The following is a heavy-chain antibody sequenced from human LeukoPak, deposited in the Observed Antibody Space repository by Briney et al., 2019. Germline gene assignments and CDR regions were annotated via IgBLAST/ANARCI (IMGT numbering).Heavy chain of an antibody. CDR2: ISGSSGYI. D-gene: IGHD4-17*01. Sequence: GGSLRLSCAASGFTFGHYYMTWVRQAPGKGLEWVSSISGSSGYIFYADSVKGRFTISRDNAKNSLYLQMNSLRAEDTAVYYCGRDLPTVTSVDYWGQGTLVTVSS. CDR3: GRDLPTVTSVDY. V-gene: IGHV3-21*06. CDR1: GFTFGHYY. J-gene: IGHJ4*02.